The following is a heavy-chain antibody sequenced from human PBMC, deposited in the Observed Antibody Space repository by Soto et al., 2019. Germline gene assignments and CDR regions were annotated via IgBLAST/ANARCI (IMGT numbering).Heavy chain of an antibody. D-gene: IGHD3-10*01. J-gene: IGHJ3*02. V-gene: IGHV1-18*01. CDR3: ARDGVYGSGDDAFDI. CDR2: ISAYNGNT. CDR1: GYTFTSYG. Sequence: ASVKVSCKASGYTFTSYGISWVRQAPGQGLEWMGWISAYNGNTDYAQKLQGRVTMTTDTSTSTAYMELRSLRSDDTAVYYCARDGVYGSGDDAFDIWGQGTMVTVSS.